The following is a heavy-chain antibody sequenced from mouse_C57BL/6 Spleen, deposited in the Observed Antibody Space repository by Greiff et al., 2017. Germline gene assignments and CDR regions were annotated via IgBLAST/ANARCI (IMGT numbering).Heavy chain of an antibody. CDR3: ARSLYDYDVDY. J-gene: IGHJ2*01. CDR2: IRNKANGYTT. V-gene: IGHV7-3*01. D-gene: IGHD2-4*01. CDR1: GFTFTDYY. Sequence: EVKLMESGGGLVQPGGSLSLSCAASGFTFTDYYMSWVRQPPGKALEWLGFIRNKANGYTTEYSASVKGRFTISRDNSKSILYLQMNALRAEDSATYYCARSLYDYDVDYWGQGATLTVSS.